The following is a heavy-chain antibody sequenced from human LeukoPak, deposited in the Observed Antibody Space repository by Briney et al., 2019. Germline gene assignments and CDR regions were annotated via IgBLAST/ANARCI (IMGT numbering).Heavy chain of an antibody. CDR2: IKSKTDGGTT. Sequence: GGSLRLSCAASGFTFSNAWMSWVRQAPGKGLEWVGRIKSKTDGGTTDYAAPVKGRFTISRDDSKNTLYLQMNSLKTEDTAVYYCTTALPYSSSPSYYYYYYGMDVWGQGTTVTVSS. V-gene: IGHV3-15*01. D-gene: IGHD6-6*01. J-gene: IGHJ6*02. CDR3: TTALPYSSSPSYYYYYYGMDV. CDR1: GFTFSNAW.